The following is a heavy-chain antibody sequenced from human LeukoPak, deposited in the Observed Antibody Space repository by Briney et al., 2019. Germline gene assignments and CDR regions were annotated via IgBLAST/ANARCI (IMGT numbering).Heavy chain of an antibody. CDR3: ARGKTTVTTIYYYYYYMDV. CDR1: GYTFTSDD. V-gene: IGHV1-8*01. Sequence: ASVKVSCKXSGYTFTSDDINWVRQATGQGLEWMGWMNPNSGNTGYAQKFQGRVTMTRNTSISTAYMELSSLRSEDTAVYYCARGKTTVTTIYYYYYYMDVWGKGTTVTVSS. J-gene: IGHJ6*03. CDR2: MNPNSGNT. D-gene: IGHD4-17*01.